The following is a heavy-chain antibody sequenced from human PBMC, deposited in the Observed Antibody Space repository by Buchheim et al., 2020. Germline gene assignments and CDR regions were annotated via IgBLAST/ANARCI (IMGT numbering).Heavy chain of an antibody. Sequence: QVQLQESGPGLVKPSQTLSLTCTVSGGSISSGDYYWSWLRQPPGKGLEWIGYILHSGGAYYKPSVRTRVSISEDASKNQFFLRLRSVTAADTAVYYCARASRDGYNFFDYWGQGTL. V-gene: IGHV4-30-4*01. D-gene: IGHD5-24*01. CDR1: GGSISSGDYY. CDR3: ARASRDGYNFFDY. J-gene: IGHJ4*02. CDR2: ILHSGGA.